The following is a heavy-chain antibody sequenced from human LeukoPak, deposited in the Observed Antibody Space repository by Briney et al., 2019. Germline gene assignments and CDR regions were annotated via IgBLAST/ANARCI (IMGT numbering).Heavy chain of an antibody. V-gene: IGHV3-53*01. CDR1: GFTVSSNY. Sequence: GGSLRLSCAASGFTVSSNYMNWVRQAPGKGLGWVSVIYGGGNIYYADSVKGRFTISRDNSKNTLYLQMNSLRAEDTAVYYCARGAGYNYPYYFDYWGQGTLVTVSP. D-gene: IGHD5-24*01. CDR3: ARGAGYNYPYYFDY. J-gene: IGHJ4*02. CDR2: IYGGGNI.